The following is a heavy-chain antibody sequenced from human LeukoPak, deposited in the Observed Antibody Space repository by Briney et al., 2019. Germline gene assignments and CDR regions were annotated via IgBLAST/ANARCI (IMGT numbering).Heavy chain of an antibody. Sequence: PSETLSLTCTVSGGSISSSSYYWGWIRQPPGKGLEWIGSIYYSGSTYYNPSLKSRVTISVDTSKNQFSLKLSSVTAADTAVYYCARGANRYLIDYWGQGTLVTVSS. CDR2: IYYSGST. V-gene: IGHV4-39*01. CDR3: ARGANRYLIDY. CDR1: GGSISSSSYY. J-gene: IGHJ4*02. D-gene: IGHD1-1*01.